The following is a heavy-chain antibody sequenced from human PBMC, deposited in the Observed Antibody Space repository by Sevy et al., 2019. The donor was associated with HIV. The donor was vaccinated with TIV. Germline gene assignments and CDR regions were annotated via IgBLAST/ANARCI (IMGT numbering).Heavy chain of an antibody. CDR3: TTASKKRGLSELLDY. CDR1: GFTFSNAW. D-gene: IGHD1-26*01. CDR2: IKSKTDGGTT. V-gene: IGHV3-15*01. J-gene: IGHJ4*02. Sequence: GGSLRLSCAASGFTFSNAWMSWVRQAPGKGLEWVGRIKSKTDGGTTDYAATVKGRFTISRYDSKNTLYLQMNSLKTADTAIYYCTTASKKRGLSELLDYWGQGTLVTVSS.